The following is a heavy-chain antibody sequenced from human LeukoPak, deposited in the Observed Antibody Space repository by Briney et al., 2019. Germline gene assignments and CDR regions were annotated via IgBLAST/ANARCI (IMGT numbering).Heavy chain of an antibody. V-gene: IGHV1-2*02. CDR2: LNPNSAGT. J-gene: IGHJ4*02. D-gene: IGHD3-22*01. Sequence: AASVKVSCKASGYTFTGYYVHWVRQAPGQGLEWMGWLNPNSAGTSYPQKFQGRVTMSRNTSISTAYMELSRLRSDDTAVYYCARGGEWYYDSSTYRLFDYWGQGTLVTVSS. CDR3: ARGGEWYYDSSTYRLFDY. CDR1: GYTFTGYY.